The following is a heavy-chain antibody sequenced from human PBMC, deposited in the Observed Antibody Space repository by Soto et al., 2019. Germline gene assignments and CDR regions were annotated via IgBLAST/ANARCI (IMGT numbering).Heavy chain of an antibody. CDR1: GYSFTSYW. CDR2: IYPGDSDT. CDR3: ARQMVVPAASFDY. Sequence: PGESLKISCKVSGYSFTSYWIGWVRQMPGKGLEWMGIIYPGDSDTRYSPSFQGQVTISADKSISTAYLQWSSLKASDTAMYYCARQMVVPAASFDYWGQGTLVTVSS. J-gene: IGHJ4*02. V-gene: IGHV5-51*01. D-gene: IGHD2-2*01.